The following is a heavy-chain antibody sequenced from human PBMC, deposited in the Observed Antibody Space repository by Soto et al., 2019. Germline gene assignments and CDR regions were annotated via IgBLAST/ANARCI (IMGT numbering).Heavy chain of an antibody. V-gene: IGHV2-5*01. CDR2: IYWNDEK. CDR1: GFSLSTSGVS. J-gene: IGHJ5*02. D-gene: IGHD1-1*01. CDR3: AWYNHNWFDP. Sequence: ASGPTLVNPTQTLTLTCTFSGFSLSTSGVSVGWIRQPPGKALEWVALIYWNDEKSYSPSLKSRLTITKDTSKNQVVLSMTNMDPVDTATYYCAWYNHNWFDPWGQGTLVTVSS.